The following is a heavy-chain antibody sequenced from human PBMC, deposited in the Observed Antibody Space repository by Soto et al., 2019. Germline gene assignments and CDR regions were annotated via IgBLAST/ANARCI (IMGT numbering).Heavy chain of an antibody. D-gene: IGHD2-2*01. CDR1: GYTFASYG. V-gene: IGHV1-18*04. Sequence: ASAKVSCKASGYTFASYGIRWVRQAPGQGLEWMGWISAYNGNTNYAQKLQGRVTMTTDTSTSTAYMELRSLRSDDTAVYYCARDSCSSTSCYLDYWGQGTLVTV. CDR3: ARDSCSSTSCYLDY. CDR2: ISAYNGNT. J-gene: IGHJ4*02.